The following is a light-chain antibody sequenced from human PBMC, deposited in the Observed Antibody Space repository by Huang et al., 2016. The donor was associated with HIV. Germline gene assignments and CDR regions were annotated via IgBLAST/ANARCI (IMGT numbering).Light chain of an antibody. V-gene: IGKV4-1*01. CDR2: WAS. Sequence: DIVLTQSPDSLTVSLGEGATIHCKSSQTLLYNSNNKNYLNRYQQKPGQPPKLLIYWASARESGVPDRFSGNGSGTNFALTISSLQAEDVAVYYCQHYYSSLWTFGQGTKVEIK. CDR1: QTLLYNSNNKNY. CDR3: QHYYSSLWT. J-gene: IGKJ1*01.